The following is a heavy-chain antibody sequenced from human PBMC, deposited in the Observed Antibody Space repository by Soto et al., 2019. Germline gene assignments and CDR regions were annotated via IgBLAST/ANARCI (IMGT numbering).Heavy chain of an antibody. J-gene: IGHJ4*02. CDR3: VSHPVTYYFYT. Sequence: GGSLRLSCASSGFTFSNYAMHWVRQAPGKGLEWVAVISYDGSNTYYADSVKGRFTISRDNSKNTLSLRMDSLRADDTAVYFCVSHPVTYYFYTWGQEDVLTVSS. CDR1: GFTFSNYA. V-gene: IGHV3-30-3*01. D-gene: IGHD4-17*01. CDR2: ISYDGSNT.